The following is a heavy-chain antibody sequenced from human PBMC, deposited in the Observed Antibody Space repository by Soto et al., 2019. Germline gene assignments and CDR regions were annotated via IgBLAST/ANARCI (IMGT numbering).Heavy chain of an antibody. CDR2: IYYTGSN. Sequence: SETLSLTCTVCGGSLSNNYWSWIRQPPGKALEWFGYIYYTGSNKYNPSLESRVTLSLDTSKNQFSMKLSSVNAADTAVYYCASQMDYYDSVWVGYLRIIAYWGQRTLVTVS. J-gene: IGHJ4*02. CDR1: GGSLSNNY. D-gene: IGHD3-16*02. V-gene: IGHV4-59*12. CDR3: ASQMDYYDSVWVGYLRIIAY.